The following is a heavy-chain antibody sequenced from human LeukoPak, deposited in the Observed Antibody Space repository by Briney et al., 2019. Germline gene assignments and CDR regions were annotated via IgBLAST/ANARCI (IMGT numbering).Heavy chain of an antibody. CDR2: ISGSGANT. J-gene: IGHJ4*02. CDR1: GFTFSSYA. CDR3: AKDLTYDYDSTGYYLDY. V-gene: IGHV3-23*01. Sequence: GGSLRLSCAASGFTFSSYAMSWVRQAPGKGLELVSGISGSGANTDYADSVKGRFTISRDNSKNTLYLQLNSLRAEDTAIYYCAKDLTYDYDSTGYYLDYWGQGTLVTVSS. D-gene: IGHD3-22*01.